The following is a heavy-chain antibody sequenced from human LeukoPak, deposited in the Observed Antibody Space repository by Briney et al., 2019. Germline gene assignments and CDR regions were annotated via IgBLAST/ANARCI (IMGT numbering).Heavy chain of an antibody. V-gene: IGHV3-30*02. J-gene: IGHJ4*02. D-gene: IGHD6-19*01. CDR2: ILYDGSNK. CDR3: AKDGRAVVDY. Sequence: GGSLRLFCVASGFLFSSHNMNCVRQAPGKWLEWVAFILYDGSNKYYAHSVEGRFTTSRDNSKNTLYLQMNSLRAEDTAVYYCAKDGRAVVDYWGQGTLVTVSS. CDR1: GFLFSSHN.